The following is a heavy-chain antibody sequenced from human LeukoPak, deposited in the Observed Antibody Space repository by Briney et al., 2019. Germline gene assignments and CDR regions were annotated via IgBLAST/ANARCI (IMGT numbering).Heavy chain of an antibody. D-gene: IGHD3-3*01. Sequence: SETLSLTCAVYGGSFSGYYWSWIRQPPGKGLEWIGEINHSGSTNYNPSLKSRVTISVDTSKNQFSLELSSVTAADTAVYYCARGLDGITIFGVVITDAFDIWGQGTMVTVSS. V-gene: IGHV4-34*01. CDR3: ARGLDGITIFGVVITDAFDI. CDR1: GGSFSGYY. J-gene: IGHJ3*02. CDR2: INHSGST.